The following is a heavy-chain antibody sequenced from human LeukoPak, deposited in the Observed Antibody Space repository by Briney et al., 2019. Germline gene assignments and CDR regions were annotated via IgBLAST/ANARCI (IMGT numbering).Heavy chain of an antibody. Sequence: PGGSLRLSCAASGFTFSSYAMSWVRQAPGKGLEWVSAISGSGGSTYYADSVKGRFTISRDNSKNTLYLQMNSLRAEDTAVYYCAKDKLPIVVVVAASPFDYWGQGTLVTVSS. CDR3: AKDKLPIVVVVAASPFDY. D-gene: IGHD2-15*01. CDR2: ISGSGGST. CDR1: GFTFSSYA. J-gene: IGHJ4*02. V-gene: IGHV3-23*01.